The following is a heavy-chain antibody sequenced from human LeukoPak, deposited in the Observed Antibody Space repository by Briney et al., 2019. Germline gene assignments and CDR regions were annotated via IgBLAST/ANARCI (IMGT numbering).Heavy chain of an antibody. CDR1: GFTFSSYS. J-gene: IGHJ6*03. CDR2: ISSSSSYI. Sequence: GGSLRLSCAASGFTFSSYSMNWVRQAPGKGLEWVSSISSSSSYIYYADSVKGRFTISRDNAKNSLYLQMNSLRAEDTAVYYCARDPRGLSYYDFWSGYHYYYYYYMDVWGKGTTVTVSS. D-gene: IGHD3-3*01. V-gene: IGHV3-21*01. CDR3: ARDPRGLSYYDFWSGYHYYYYYYMDV.